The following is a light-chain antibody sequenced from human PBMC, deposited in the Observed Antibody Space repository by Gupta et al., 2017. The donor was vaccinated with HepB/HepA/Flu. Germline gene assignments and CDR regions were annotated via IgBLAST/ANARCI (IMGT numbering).Light chain of an antibody. CDR1: QGIRND. V-gene: IGKV1-17*01. CDR3: RQHKSYPWT. Sequence: DIQMTQSPSSLSASIGDRVTITCRASQGIRNDLAWYQQKPGKAPKRLIYAASSLPRGVPSRFRGSGSGTEFTLTISSLQPEDFATYFCRQHKSYPWTFGQRTKVEIK. J-gene: IGKJ1*01. CDR2: AAS.